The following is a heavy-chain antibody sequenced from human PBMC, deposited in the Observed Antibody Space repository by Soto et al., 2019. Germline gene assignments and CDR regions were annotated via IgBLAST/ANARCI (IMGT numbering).Heavy chain of an antibody. CDR3: VRGAHLYYYIDV. CDR1: GFSFSIYW. Sequence: EVQLVESGGGLVQPGGSLRLSCAASGFSFSIYWLHWVRQAPGKGLVWVSRINNDGSSTNYADSVKGRFTIYRDNAKNTLYLQMNSLRAEDTAVYYCVRGAHLYYYIDVWGKGTTVTVSS. V-gene: IGHV3-74*01. J-gene: IGHJ6*03. CDR2: INNDGSST.